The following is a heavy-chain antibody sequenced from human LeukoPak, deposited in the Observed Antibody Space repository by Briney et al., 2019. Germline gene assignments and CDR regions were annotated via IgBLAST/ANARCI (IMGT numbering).Heavy chain of an antibody. CDR3: AREDSGSAYVNYFDY. V-gene: IGHV1-2*02. J-gene: IGHJ4*02. D-gene: IGHD1-26*01. Sequence: ASVQVSCKTSGYSFTGNYIHWVRQAPGRGPEWMGCINPNTGSTTYAQKFQGRVSMTRDTSISTAYMELKRLKSDDTAVYYCAREDSGSAYVNYFDYWGQGFLVTVSS. CDR1: GYSFTGNY. CDR2: INPNTGST.